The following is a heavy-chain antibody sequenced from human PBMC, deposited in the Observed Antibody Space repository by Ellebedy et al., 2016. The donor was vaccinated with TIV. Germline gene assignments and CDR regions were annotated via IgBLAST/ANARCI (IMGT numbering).Heavy chain of an antibody. V-gene: IGHV3-11*01. CDR3: ARVIYYDSSGYPRPYFDY. D-gene: IGHD3-22*01. CDR1: GFTFNDYY. CDR2: ISSSRSII. J-gene: IGHJ4*02. Sequence: GGSLRLXXAASGFTFNDYYMSWIRQAPGKGLEWVSYISSSRSIIYYADSVKGRFTISRDNAKNSLYLQMNSLRAEDTAVYYCARVIYYDSSGYPRPYFDYWGQGTLVTVSS.